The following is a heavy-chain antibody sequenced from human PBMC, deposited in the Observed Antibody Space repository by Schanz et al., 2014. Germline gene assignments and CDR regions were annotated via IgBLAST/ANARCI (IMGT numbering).Heavy chain of an antibody. J-gene: IGHJ4*02. CDR2: INGYNGHT. CDR3: ARGRGFYDY. CDR1: GYTFTSYG. V-gene: IGHV1-18*01. D-gene: IGHD3-10*01. Sequence: QVQLVQSGAEVKKPGASVKVSCKASGYTFTSYGISWVRQAPGQGLEWMGWINGYNGHTLYAQKFQGRVTITADKSTFTAYMELSSLTSEDTAVHYCARGRGFYDYWGQGTLVTVSS.